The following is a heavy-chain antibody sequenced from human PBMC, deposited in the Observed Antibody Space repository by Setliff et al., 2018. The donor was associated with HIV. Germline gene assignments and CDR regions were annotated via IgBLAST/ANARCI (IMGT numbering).Heavy chain of an antibody. V-gene: IGHV4-34*01. J-gene: IGHJ5*02. D-gene: IGHD2-21*01. CDR3: ARGVARQVVIDRWFDP. CDR1: GGSFSDFY. Sequence: PSETLSLTCAVLGGSFSDFYWSWIRRPPGKGLEWIGEISYSGGTVYNPSLKSRVTMSVDASKNLVSLNLNSVTAADTAIYYCARGVARQVVIDRWFDPWGQGTPVTVSS. CDR2: ISYSGGT.